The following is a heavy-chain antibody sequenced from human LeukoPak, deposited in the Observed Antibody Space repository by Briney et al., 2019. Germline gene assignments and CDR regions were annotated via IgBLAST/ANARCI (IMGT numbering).Heavy chain of an antibody. J-gene: IGHJ4*02. D-gene: IGHD5-24*01. CDR2: IIPIFGTA. V-gene: IGHV1-69*13. CDR3: ARWGTGDGYSFTYYFDY. Sequence: SVKVSCKASGGTFTSYAISWVRQAPGQGLEWMGGIIPIFGTANYAQKFQGRVTITADESTSTAYMELSSLRSEDTAVYYCARWGTGDGYSFTYYFDYWGQGTLVTVSS. CDR1: GGTFTSYA.